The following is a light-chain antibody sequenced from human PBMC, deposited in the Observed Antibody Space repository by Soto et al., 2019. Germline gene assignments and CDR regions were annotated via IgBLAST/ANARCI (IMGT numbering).Light chain of an antibody. CDR1: QSVSTN. CDR2: QTS. CDR3: HQRQSWPRT. Sequence: TVMTQSPATLSVSPGERATLSCRASQSVSTNLAWYQHKPGQAPRLLIYQTSIRAAGIPARFSASGSGTDFTLTISDVQPEDFALYYCHQRQSWPRTFGQGTKVDIK. J-gene: IGKJ1*01. V-gene: IGKV3D-15*03.